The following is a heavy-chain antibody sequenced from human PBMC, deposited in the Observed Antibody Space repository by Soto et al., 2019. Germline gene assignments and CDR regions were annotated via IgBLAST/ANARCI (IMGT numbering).Heavy chain of an antibody. V-gene: IGHV1-46*01. J-gene: IGHJ5*02. CDR2: INPSGGST. CDR1: GYTFTSYY. Sequence: GASVKVSCKASGYTFTSYYMHWVRQAPGQGLEWMGIINPSGGSTSYAQKFQGRVTMTRDTSTSTVYMELSSLRSEDTAVYYCARKEGIAAAPIWSSDPWGQGPLVTLSS. CDR3: ARKEGIAAAPIWSSDP. D-gene: IGHD6-13*01.